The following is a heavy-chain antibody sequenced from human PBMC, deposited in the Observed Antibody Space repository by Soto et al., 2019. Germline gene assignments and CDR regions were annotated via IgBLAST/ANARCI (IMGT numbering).Heavy chain of an antibody. J-gene: IGHJ4*02. CDR3: ALGFGISWQYYFDY. V-gene: IGHV3-23*01. Sequence: EVQLLESGGGLAQPGGSLRLSCAASGFTFNPYAMNWVRQAPGKGLEWVSTIRGSGAGTYYADSVKGRFTISRDNSKNTRYLQMNSLRAEDTAVYFCALGFGISWQYYFDYWGQGTLVTVSS. CDR2: IRGSGAGT. D-gene: IGHD3-10*01. CDR1: GFTFNPYA.